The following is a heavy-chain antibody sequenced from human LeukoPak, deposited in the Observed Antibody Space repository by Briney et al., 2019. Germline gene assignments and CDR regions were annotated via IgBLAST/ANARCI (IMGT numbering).Heavy chain of an antibody. CDR1: GFTFSNYA. D-gene: IGHD3-10*01. CDR2: ISDDGSRQ. V-gene: IGHV3-30-3*01. CDR3: VKDRTGTYTLDY. J-gene: IGHJ4*02. Sequence: GGSLRLSCAATGFTFSNYAIHWGRQAPGKGLEWVAFISDDGSRQHYADSVKGRFTISRDNSKNTLNLQMNSLGAEDTAVYYCVKDRTGTYTLDYWGQGTLVTVSS.